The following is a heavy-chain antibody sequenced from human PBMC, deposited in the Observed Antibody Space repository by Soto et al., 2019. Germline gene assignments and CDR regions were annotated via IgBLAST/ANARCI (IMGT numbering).Heavy chain of an antibody. CDR3: ARGCIAAQTWVNWFDP. V-gene: IGHV4-34*01. CDR2: INHSGST. D-gene: IGHD6-6*01. J-gene: IGHJ5*02. Sequence: SETLSLTCAVYGGSFSGYYWSWIRQPPGKGLEWIGEINHSGSTNYNPSLKSRVTISVDTSKNQFSLKLSSVTAADTTVYYCARGCIAAQTWVNWFDPWGQGTLVTVSS. CDR1: GGSFSGYY.